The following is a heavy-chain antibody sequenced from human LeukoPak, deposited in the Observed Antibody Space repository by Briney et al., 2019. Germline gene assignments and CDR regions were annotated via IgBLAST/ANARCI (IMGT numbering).Heavy chain of an antibody. V-gene: IGHV4-59*01. CDR1: GDSFSYFY. D-gene: IGHD5-24*01. Sequence: PSETLSLTCTVSGDSFSYFYWSWIRQPPGKGLEWIGYIYNSGSTNYNPSLKSRVTISLDTSKNQFSLKLSSVTAADTAVYYCARGGRWLQLGFDYWGQGTLVTVSS. J-gene: IGHJ4*02. CDR3: ARGGRWLQLGFDY. CDR2: IYNSGST.